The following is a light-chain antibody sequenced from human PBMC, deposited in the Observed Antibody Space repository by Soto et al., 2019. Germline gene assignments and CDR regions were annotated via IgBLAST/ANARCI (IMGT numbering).Light chain of an antibody. Sequence: QSVLTQPPSVSGAPGQRVTICCTGSTSNIGAGYEVHWYQQVPGTAPKLLVSGHNIRPSGVPDRFSGFKSGASASLVITGLQAEDEADYYCQSYDISLSGSGVFGGGTKLTVL. V-gene: IGLV1-40*01. J-gene: IGLJ3*02. CDR1: TSNIGAGYE. CDR2: GHN. CDR3: QSYDISLSGSGV.